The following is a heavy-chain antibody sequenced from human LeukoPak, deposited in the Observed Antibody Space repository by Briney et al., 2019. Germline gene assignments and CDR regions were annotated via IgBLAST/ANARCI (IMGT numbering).Heavy chain of an antibody. CDR2: IYYSGTT. Sequence: SETLSLTCTVSGGSIGSYFWSWIRHPPGKGLEWIGFIYYSGTTNYNPSLKSRVTISVDTSKNQFSLKVSSVTAADTALYYCARSLGATANDAFDMWGQGTMVTVSS. D-gene: IGHD1-26*01. CDR1: GGSIGSYF. CDR3: ARSLGATANDAFDM. V-gene: IGHV4-59*01. J-gene: IGHJ3*02.